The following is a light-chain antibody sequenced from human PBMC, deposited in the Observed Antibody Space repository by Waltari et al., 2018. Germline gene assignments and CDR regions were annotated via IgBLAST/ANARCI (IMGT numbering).Light chain of an antibody. CDR1: ESISNW. Sequence: DIQTTQSPSTLSASVGDRVTITCRASESISNWLAWYQQKPGKAPKLLIYKASSSESGVPSRFSGSGSGTEFTLTISSLQPDDFATYYCQQYNSYSLTFGQGTKVEVK. V-gene: IGKV1-5*03. CDR3: QQYNSYSLT. J-gene: IGKJ1*01. CDR2: KAS.